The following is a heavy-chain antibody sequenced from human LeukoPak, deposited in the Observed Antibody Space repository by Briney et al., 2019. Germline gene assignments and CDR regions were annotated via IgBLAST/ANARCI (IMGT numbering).Heavy chain of an antibody. D-gene: IGHD6-13*01. CDR1: SGSISSSSYY. J-gene: IGHJ4*02. CDR3: ARPGGSSWPHYFDY. CDR2: IYYSGST. Sequence: PSETLSLTCTVSSGSISSSSYYWGWIRQPPGKGLEWIGSIYYSGSTYYNPSLKSRVTISVDTSKNQFSLKLSSVTAADTAVYYCARPGGSSWPHYFDYWGQGTLVTVSS. V-gene: IGHV4-39*07.